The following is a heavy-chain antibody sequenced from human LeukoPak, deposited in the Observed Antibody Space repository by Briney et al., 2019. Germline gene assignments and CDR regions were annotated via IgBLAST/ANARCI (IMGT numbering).Heavy chain of an antibody. J-gene: IGHJ4*02. CDR1: GFTFSNAW. CDR2: IKSKTDGGTT. Sequence: GGSLRLSCAASGFTFSNAWMSWVRQAPGKGLEWVGRIKSKTDGGTTDYAAPVKGRFTISRDDSKNTLYLQMNSLKTEDTAVYYCTTDRPDYDFWSGPNYWGQGTLVTVSS. CDR3: TTDRPDYDFWSGPNY. D-gene: IGHD3-3*01. V-gene: IGHV3-15*01.